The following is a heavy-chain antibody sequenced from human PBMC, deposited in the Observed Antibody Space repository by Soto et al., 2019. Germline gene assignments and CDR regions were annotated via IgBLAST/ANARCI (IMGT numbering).Heavy chain of an antibody. CDR3: ARGYCSGGSCFIDP. D-gene: IGHD2-15*01. Sequence: ETLSLTCTVSGDSISSSFWTWIRKPPGKGLEWIGYIYYSGSTNYNPSLKSRVTISVDTSKNQFSLKLSSVTAADTAVYYCARGYCSGGSCFIDPWGQGTLVTVSS. V-gene: IGHV4-59*08. CDR1: GDSISSSF. CDR2: IYYSGST. J-gene: IGHJ5*02.